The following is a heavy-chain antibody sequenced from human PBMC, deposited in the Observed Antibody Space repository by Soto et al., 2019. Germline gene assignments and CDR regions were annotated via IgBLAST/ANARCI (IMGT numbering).Heavy chain of an antibody. CDR2: IIPILGIA. J-gene: IGHJ4*02. CDR3: ARESYCSGGSCDGSY. CDR1: GGTFSSYT. Sequence: SVKVSCKASGGTFSSYTISWVRQAPGQGLEWMGRIIPILGIANYAQKFQGRVTITADKSTSTAYMELISLRSEDTAVYYCARESYCSGGSCDGSYWGQGTLVTVSS. V-gene: IGHV1-69*04. D-gene: IGHD2-15*01.